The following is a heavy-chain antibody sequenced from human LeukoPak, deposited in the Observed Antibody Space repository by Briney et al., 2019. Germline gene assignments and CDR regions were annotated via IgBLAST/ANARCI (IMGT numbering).Heavy chain of an antibody. CDR3: AKDPNWGVTIGWYFDL. Sequence: GGSLRLSCAASGFTFSSYAMSWVRQAPGKGLEWVAFIRYDGSNKYYADSVKGRFTISRDNSKNTLYLQMNSLRGEDTAVYYCAKDPNWGVTIGWYFDLWGRGTLVTVSS. CDR2: IRYDGSNK. CDR1: GFTFSSYA. J-gene: IGHJ2*01. V-gene: IGHV3-30*02. D-gene: IGHD7-27*01.